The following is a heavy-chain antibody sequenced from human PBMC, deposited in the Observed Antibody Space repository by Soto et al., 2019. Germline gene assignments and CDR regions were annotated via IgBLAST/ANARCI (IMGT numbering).Heavy chain of an antibody. J-gene: IGHJ4*02. CDR2: TYYNP. D-gene: IGHD6-13*01. CDR3: ASIAAAGIPPGPFFDY. CDR1: GDSVSGNSAA. V-gene: IGHV6-1*01. Sequence: SQTLSLTCAISGDSVSGNSAAWNWIRQSPSRGLEWLGRTYYNPSLKSRVTISVDTSKNQFPLKLSSVTAADTAVYYCASIAAAGIPPGPFFDYGGQGPLVTFSS.